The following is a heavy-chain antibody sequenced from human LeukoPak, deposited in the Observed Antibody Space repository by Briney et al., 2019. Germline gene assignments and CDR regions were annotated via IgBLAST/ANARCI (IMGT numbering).Heavy chain of an antibody. CDR2: IYHSGST. CDR3: ARMKYSSGPSRTYAFDP. V-gene: IGHV4-4*02. J-gene: IGHJ5*02. D-gene: IGHD6-19*01. Sequence: PSGTLSLTCAVSGGSISSSNWWSWVRQPPGKGLEWIGEIYHSGSTNYNPSLKSRVTISVDKSKNQFSLKLSSVTAADTAVYYCARMKYSSGPSRTYAFDPWGQGTLVTVSS. CDR1: GGSISSSNW.